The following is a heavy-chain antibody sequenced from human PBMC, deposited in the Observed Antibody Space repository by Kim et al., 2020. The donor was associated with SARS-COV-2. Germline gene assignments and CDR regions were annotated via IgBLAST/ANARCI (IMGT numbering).Heavy chain of an antibody. J-gene: IGHJ4*02. CDR3: ARMDCSSTSCYTSGWYQLYFDY. CDR1: GGSISSSNW. Sequence: SETLSLTCAVSGGSISSSNWWSWVRQPPGKGLEWIGEIYHSGSTNYNPSLKSRVTISVDKSKNQFSLKLSSVTAADTAVYYCARMDCSSTSCYTSGWYQLYFDYWGQGTLVTVSS. D-gene: IGHD2-2*02. V-gene: IGHV4-4*02. CDR2: IYHSGST.